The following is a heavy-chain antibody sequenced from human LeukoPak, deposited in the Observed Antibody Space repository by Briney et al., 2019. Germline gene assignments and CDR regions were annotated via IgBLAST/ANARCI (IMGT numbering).Heavy chain of an antibody. Sequence: PGRSLRLSCAASGFTFSIYDMHWVRQAPGKGLEWVAVISYDGSNKYYADSVKGRFTISRDNSKNTLSLQMNSLRAEDTAVYYCARDSRPQEQGYSYGYGGFGYWGQGHLVTVSS. CDR1: GFTFSIYD. D-gene: IGHD5-18*01. CDR3: ARDSRPQEQGYSYGYGGFGY. J-gene: IGHJ4*02. V-gene: IGHV3-30-3*01. CDR2: ISYDGSNK.